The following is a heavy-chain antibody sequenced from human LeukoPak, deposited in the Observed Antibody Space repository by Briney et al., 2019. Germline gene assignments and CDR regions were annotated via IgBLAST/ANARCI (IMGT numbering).Heavy chain of an antibody. J-gene: IGHJ4*02. CDR3: AKGFSPSRRYSSWYWLLREYYFDY. Sequence: GGSLRLSCAASGXTFSSYAMSWVRQAPGKGLEWVSAISGSGGSTYYADSVKGRFTISRDNSKNTLYLQMNSLRAEDTAVYYCAKGFSPSRRYSSWYWLLREYYFDYWGQGTLVTVSS. V-gene: IGHV3-23*01. CDR1: GXTFSSYA. CDR2: ISGSGGST. D-gene: IGHD6-13*01.